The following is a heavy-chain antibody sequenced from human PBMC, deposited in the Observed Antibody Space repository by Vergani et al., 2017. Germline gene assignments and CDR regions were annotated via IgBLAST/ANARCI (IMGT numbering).Heavy chain of an antibody. CDR3: TTAYGSGWYD. V-gene: IGHV3-15*01. Sequence: EVQLVESGGGLVQPGGSLRLSCAASGFTVSSNYMSWVRQAPGKGLEWVGRIKSKTDGGTTDYAAPVKGRFTISRDDSKHPLYLQMNSLKTEDTAVYYCTTAYGSGWYDWSQGTLVTVYS. CDR1: GFTVSSNY. J-gene: IGHJ1*01. D-gene: IGHD6-19*01. CDR2: IKSKTDGGTT.